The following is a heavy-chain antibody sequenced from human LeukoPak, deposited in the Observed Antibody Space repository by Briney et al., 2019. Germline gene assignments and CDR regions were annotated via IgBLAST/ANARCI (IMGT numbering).Heavy chain of an antibody. D-gene: IGHD1-26*01. CDR3: ARDKGVGATVFDY. J-gene: IGHJ4*02. CDR2: ISSSSSYI. Sequence: GGSLRLSCAASGFTFSSYSMNWVRQAPGKGREWVSSISSSSSYIYYADSVKGRFTISRDNAKNSLYLQMNSLRAEDTAVYYCARDKGVGATVFDYWGQGTLVTVSS. V-gene: IGHV3-21*01. CDR1: GFTFSSYS.